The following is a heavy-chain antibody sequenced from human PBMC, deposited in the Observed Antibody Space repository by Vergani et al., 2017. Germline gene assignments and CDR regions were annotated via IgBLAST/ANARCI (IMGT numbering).Heavy chain of an antibody. J-gene: IGHJ5*02. CDR3: ARVGWSYYDSSGYYYAPGGWFDP. CDR2: IDPSDSYT. V-gene: IGHV5-10-1*03. D-gene: IGHD3-22*01. CDR1: GYSFTSYW. Sequence: EVQLVQSGAEVKKPGESLRISCKGSGYSFTSYWISWVRQMPGKGLEWMGRIDPSDSYTNYSPSFQGHVTISAGKSISTAYLQWSSLKASDTAMYYCARVGWSYYDSSGYYYAPGGWFDPWGQGTLVTVSS.